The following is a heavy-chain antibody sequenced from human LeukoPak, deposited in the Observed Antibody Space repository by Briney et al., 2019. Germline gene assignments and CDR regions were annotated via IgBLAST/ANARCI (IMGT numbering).Heavy chain of an antibody. D-gene: IGHD6-13*01. CDR2: INSDGSST. CDR3: ARAGNYYYYYMDV. J-gene: IGHJ6*03. CDR1: GFTFSSYW. V-gene: IGHV3-74*01. Sequence: PGGSLRLSCAASGFTFSSYWMHWVRQAPGKGLVWVSRINSDGSSTSYADSVKGRFTISRDNAKNTLYLQMNSLRAEDTAVYYCARAGNYYYYYMDVWGKGTTVTISS.